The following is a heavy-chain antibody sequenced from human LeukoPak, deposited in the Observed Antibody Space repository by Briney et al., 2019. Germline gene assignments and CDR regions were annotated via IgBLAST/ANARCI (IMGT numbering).Heavy chain of an antibody. Sequence: PSETLSLTCAVYGGSFSGYYWSWIRQPPGKGLEWIGEINHSGSTNYNPPLNGRVTISVDTSKNQFPRKLSSVTAADTAVYYCARFGRKYYYDSSGYPLSYWYFDLWGRGTLVTVSS. D-gene: IGHD3-22*01. CDR2: INHSGST. V-gene: IGHV4-34*01. CDR3: ARFGRKYYYDSSGYPLSYWYFDL. J-gene: IGHJ2*01. CDR1: GGSFSGYY.